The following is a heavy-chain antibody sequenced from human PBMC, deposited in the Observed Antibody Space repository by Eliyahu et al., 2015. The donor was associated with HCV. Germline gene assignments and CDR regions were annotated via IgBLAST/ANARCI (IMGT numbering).Heavy chain of an antibody. CDR2: ISYDGSNK. V-gene: IGHV3-30-3*01. J-gene: IGHJ4*02. Sequence: QVQLVXSGGGVVQPGRSLXLSCAASGFTXSSYAMHWVRQAXGKGLEWVAVISYDGSNKYYADSVKGRFTISRDNSKNTLYLQMNSLRAEDTAVYYCARDKTGGYYFDYWGQGTLVTVSS. CDR3: ARDKTGGYYFDY. D-gene: IGHD3-9*01. CDR1: GFTXSSYA.